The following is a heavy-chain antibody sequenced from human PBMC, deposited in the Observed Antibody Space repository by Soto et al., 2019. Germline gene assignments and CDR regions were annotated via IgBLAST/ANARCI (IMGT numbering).Heavy chain of an antibody. D-gene: IGHD2-21*02. V-gene: IGHV4-4*08. CDR3: ARDLWGYCGTDCYPLDV. J-gene: IGHJ6*02. Sequence: PSETLSLTCTVSGGSISNSYWSWIRQSPGKGLEWIGYIYSSGSTNYNPSLKSRVTISVDTSKNQFSLKLSSLIAADTAVYYCARDLWGYCGTDCYPLDVWGQGTTVTVSS. CDR1: GGSISNSY. CDR2: IYSSGST.